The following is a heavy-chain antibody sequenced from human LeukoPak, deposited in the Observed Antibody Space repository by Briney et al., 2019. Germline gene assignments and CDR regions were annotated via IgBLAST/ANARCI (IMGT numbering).Heavy chain of an antibody. CDR1: GGSFSGYY. J-gene: IGHJ4*02. CDR2: INHSGST. V-gene: IGHV4-34*01. Sequence: PSETLSLTCAVYGGSFSGYYWSWIRQPPGKGLEWIGEINHSGSTNYNPSLKSRVTISVDTSENQFSLKLSSVTAADTAVYYCARVFGYYDFWSGYYTHFDYWGQGTLVTVSS. CDR3: ARVFGYYDFWSGYYTHFDY. D-gene: IGHD3-3*01.